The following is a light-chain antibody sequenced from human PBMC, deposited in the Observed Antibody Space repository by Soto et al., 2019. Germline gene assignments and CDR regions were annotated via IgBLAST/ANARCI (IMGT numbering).Light chain of an antibody. J-gene: IGKJ1*01. CDR1: QTISSW. Sequence: DIQMTQSPSTLSASVGDRVAITCRASQTISSWLAWYQQKPGKGPKLLIYEASNLEGGGPSRFSGSGSGTEFTLTITSLQPDDFATYYCQQYNSAPWTFGQGTKVDIK. V-gene: IGKV1-5*03. CDR2: EAS. CDR3: QQYNSAPWT.